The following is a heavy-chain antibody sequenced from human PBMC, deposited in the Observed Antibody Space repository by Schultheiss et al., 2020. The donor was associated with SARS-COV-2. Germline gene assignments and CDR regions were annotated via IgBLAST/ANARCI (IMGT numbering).Heavy chain of an antibody. CDR2: INHSGST. CDR1: GGSFTGYY. Sequence: SETLSLTCAVFGGSFTGYYWSWIRQPPGKGLEWIGEINHSGSTNYNPSLKSRVTISVDTSENQFSLKLSSVTAADTAVYYCARSVQLYAFDIWGQGTMVTVSS. V-gene: IGHV4-34*01. D-gene: IGHD6-13*01. J-gene: IGHJ3*02. CDR3: ARSVQLYAFDI.